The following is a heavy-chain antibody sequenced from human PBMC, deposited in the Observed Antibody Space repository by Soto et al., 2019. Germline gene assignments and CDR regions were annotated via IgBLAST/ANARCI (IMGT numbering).Heavy chain of an antibody. CDR3: ARLVYSYGFLRYFNL. J-gene: IGHJ2*01. Sequence: PGESLKISCRGSGYNFSNYWIGWVRQMSGKGLEWMGIIYPGDSETRYSPAFQGQVSISADKSISTAHLQWSSLRASDTAIYYCARLVYSYGFLRYFNLWGRGTVVTVSS. CDR1: GYNFSNYW. CDR2: IYPGDSET. V-gene: IGHV5-51*01. D-gene: IGHD5-18*01.